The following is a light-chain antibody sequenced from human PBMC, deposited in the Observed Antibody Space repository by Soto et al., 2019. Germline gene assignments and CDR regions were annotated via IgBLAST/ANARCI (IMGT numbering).Light chain of an antibody. CDR3: QQRRDWPLT. CDR2: DTS. CDR1: QNLGYY. J-gene: IGKJ4*01. V-gene: IGKV3-11*01. Sequence: EIVLTQSPATLSLSPGERATLSCRASQNLGYYFAWFQQKHGQAPRLLIYDTSNRASGIPDRFSGSGSGTDFTLTISRLDPEDFAVYYCQQRRDWPLTFGGGTKVEIK.